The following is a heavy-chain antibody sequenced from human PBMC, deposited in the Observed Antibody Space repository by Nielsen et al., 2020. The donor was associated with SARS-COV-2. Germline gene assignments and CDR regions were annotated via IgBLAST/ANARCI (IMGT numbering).Heavy chain of an antibody. Sequence: GESLKISCTASGFTFSYYEMNWVRQAPGQGLEWVSYISGNGENIDYADFVEGRFTLSRDNAENSLYLQLNSLRAEDTALYYCAREQHTSGFDYWGQGILVTVSP. CDR1: GFTFSYYE. D-gene: IGHD6-19*01. J-gene: IGHJ4*02. V-gene: IGHV3-48*03. CDR3: AREQHTSGFDY. CDR2: ISGNGENI.